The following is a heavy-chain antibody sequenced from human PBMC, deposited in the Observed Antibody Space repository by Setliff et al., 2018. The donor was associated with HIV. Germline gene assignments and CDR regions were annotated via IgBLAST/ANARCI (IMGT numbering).Heavy chain of an antibody. D-gene: IGHD6-19*01. V-gene: IGHV4-34*01. J-gene: IGHJ3*02. CDR3: ARVIAVAAHAFDI. Sequence: KPSETLSLTCTVSGGSINNYCCSWIRQPPGKGLEWIGEINHSGSTNYNPSLKSRVTISVDTSKNQFSLKLSSVTAADTAVYYCARVIAVAAHAFDIWGQGTMVTVSS. CDR2: INHSGST. CDR1: GGSINNYC.